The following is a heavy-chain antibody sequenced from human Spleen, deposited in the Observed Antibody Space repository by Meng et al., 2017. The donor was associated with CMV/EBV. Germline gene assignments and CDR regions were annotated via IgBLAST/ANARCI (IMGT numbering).Heavy chain of an antibody. CDR1: GFTFSSYE. V-gene: IGHV3-48*03. CDR3: ARETRRKGMDV. Sequence: GESLKISCAASGFTFSSYEMNWVRQGPGKGLEWVSYISSSGSSIDYADSVKGRFTISRDNAKNSLYLQMNSLRAEDTAVYYCARETRRKGMDVWGQGTTVTVSS. J-gene: IGHJ6*02. CDR2: ISSSGSSI.